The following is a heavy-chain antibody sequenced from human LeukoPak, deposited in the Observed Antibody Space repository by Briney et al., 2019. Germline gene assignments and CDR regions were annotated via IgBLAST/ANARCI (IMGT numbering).Heavy chain of an antibody. J-gene: IGHJ4*02. CDR2: INAGNGNT. CDR3: ARSGTTGWLIDY. CDR1: GYTFTSYA. V-gene: IGHV1-3*01. Sequence: ASVKVSCKASGYTFTSYAMHWVRQAPGQRLEWMGWINAGNGNTKYSQKFQGRVTITRDTSASTAYMELGSLRSEDTAVYYCARSGTTGWLIDYWGQGTLVTVSS. D-gene: IGHD1-1*01.